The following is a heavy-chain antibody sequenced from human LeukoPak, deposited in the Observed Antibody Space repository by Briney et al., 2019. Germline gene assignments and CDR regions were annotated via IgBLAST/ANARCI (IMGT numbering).Heavy chain of an antibody. V-gene: IGHV3-49*03. CDR1: GFTFGDYA. CDR2: IRSKAYGETT. CDR3: TTEGATSRLIFDY. D-gene: IGHD1-26*01. Sequence: AGGSLRLSCTASGFTFGDYAMSWFRQAPGKGLEWVGFIRSKAYGETTEYAASVKGRFTISRDDSKSIAYLQMNSLKTEDTAVYYCTTEGATSRLIFDYWGQGTLVTVSS. J-gene: IGHJ4*02.